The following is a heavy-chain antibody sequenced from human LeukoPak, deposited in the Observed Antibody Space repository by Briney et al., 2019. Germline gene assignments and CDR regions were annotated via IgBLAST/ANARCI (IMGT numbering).Heavy chain of an antibody. D-gene: IGHD6-6*01. CDR2: IYYSGST. V-gene: IGHV4-59*01. Sequence: SETLSLTCTVSGGSIRSYYWSWIRQPPGKGLEWIGYIYYSGSTNYNPSLKSRVTISVDTSKNQFSPKLSSVTAADTAVYYCAVTFSSSIDYWGQGTLVTVSS. CDR3: AVTFSSSIDY. CDR1: GGSIRSYY. J-gene: IGHJ4*02.